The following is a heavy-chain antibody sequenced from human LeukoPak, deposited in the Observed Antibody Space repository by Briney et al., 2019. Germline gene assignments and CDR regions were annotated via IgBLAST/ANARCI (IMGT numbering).Heavy chain of an antibody. D-gene: IGHD3-10*01. CDR3: ARRGSGSYYNYWYFDL. J-gene: IGHJ2*01. V-gene: IGHV4-59*08. Sequence: SETLSLTCTVSGGSISSYYWSWIRQPPGKGLEYIGYIYYSGSTNYNPSLKSRVTISVDTSKNQFSLKLSSVTAADTAVYYCARRGSGSYYNYWYFDLWGRGTLVTVSS. CDR1: GGSISSYY. CDR2: IYYSGST.